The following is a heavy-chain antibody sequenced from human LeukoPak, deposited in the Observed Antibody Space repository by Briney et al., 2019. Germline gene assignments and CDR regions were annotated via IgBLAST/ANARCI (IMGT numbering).Heavy chain of an antibody. Sequence: GASVKVSCKAFGYTISSYEMNWVRQAPGQGLEWMGWINTTTGNPTYAQGFTGRFVFSLDTSVSTAYLQISSLKPEDSAVYFCARGYDSTGYFSKWGQGTLVIVSS. V-gene: IGHV7-4-1*02. CDR3: ARGYDSTGYFSK. CDR1: GYTISSYE. CDR2: INTTTGNP. D-gene: IGHD3-22*01. J-gene: IGHJ4*02.